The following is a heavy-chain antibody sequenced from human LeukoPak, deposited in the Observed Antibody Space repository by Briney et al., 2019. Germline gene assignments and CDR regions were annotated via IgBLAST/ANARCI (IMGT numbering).Heavy chain of an antibody. V-gene: IGHV4-59*01. CDR3: ARVRKSSGWKFDY. CDR1: GGSISSYY. J-gene: IGHJ4*02. CDR2: IYYSGTT. D-gene: IGHD6-19*01. Sequence: SETLSLTCTVSGGSISSYYWNLIRQAPGKGLQWIGYIYYSGTTNYNPSLKSRVTISVDTSKNQFSLNLSSVTAADTAVYYCARVRKSSGWKFDYWGQGTLVTVSS.